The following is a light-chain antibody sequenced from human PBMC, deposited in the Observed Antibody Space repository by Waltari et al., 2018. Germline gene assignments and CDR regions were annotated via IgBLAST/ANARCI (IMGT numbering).Light chain of an antibody. CDR1: SSDVGGYNY. J-gene: IGLJ2*01. CDR2: DVS. Sequence: QSALTQPRPVSGSPGQSVTISCTGTSSDVGGYNYVSWYQQHPGKAPKLMIYDVSKRPSEVPDRFSGSKSGNTASLTISGLQAEDEADYYCCSYAGSYTVVFGGGTKLTVL. CDR3: CSYAGSYTVV. V-gene: IGLV2-11*01.